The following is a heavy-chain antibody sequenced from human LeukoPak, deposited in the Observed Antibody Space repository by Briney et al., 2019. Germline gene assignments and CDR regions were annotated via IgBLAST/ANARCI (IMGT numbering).Heavy chain of an antibody. J-gene: IGHJ4*02. D-gene: IGHD2/OR15-2a*01. Sequence: GGSLRLSCVVSGFTFSSYWMTWVRQAPGKGLEWVANIKQDGSEKYYVDSVKGRFTISRDNAKNSLYLQMNSLRAEDTAVNYCARGPTRANSSDFWGQGTLVTVSS. CDR1: GFTFSSYW. V-gene: IGHV3-7*04. CDR3: ARGPTRANSSDF. CDR2: IKQDGSEK.